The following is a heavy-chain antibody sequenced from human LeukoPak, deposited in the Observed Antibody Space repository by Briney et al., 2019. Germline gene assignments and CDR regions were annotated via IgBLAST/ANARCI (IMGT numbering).Heavy chain of an antibody. J-gene: IGHJ3*02. CDR3: ARVGDILTGFDAFDI. CDR2: IYYSGST. Sequence: SQTLSLTCTVSGGPISSGDYYWSWIRQPPGKGLEWIGYIYYSGSTHYNPSLKSRVTISVDTSKNQFSLKLSSVTAADTAVYYCARVGDILTGFDAFDIWGQGTMVTVSS. CDR1: GGPISSGDYY. V-gene: IGHV4-30-4*01. D-gene: IGHD3-9*01.